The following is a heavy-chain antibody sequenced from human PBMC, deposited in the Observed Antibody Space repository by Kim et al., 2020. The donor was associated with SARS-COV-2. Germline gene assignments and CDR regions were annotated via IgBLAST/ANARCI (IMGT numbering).Heavy chain of an antibody. D-gene: IGHD5-18*01. V-gene: IGHV1-18*01. J-gene: IGHJ4*02. CDR3: ARWDTTKPTLLDS. CDR1: GFSFTNYG. CDR2: TSPSSGNT. Sequence: ASVKVSCKASGFSFTNYGISWVRLAAGQGLEWLGWTSPSSGNTKYAQKVRDRVTLTTDTSTKTVYLDLGGLTSDDTGVYFCARWDTTKPTLLDSWGQGT.